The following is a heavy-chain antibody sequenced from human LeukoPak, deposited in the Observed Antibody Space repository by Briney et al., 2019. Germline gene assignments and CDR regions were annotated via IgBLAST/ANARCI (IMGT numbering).Heavy chain of an antibody. J-gene: IGHJ1*01. V-gene: IGHV4-61*02. CDR1: GGSISSGSYY. CDR3: ARDLTYYYDSSGYNSDGALQH. Sequence: NSSETLSLTCTVSGGSISSGSYYWSWIRQPAGKGLEWIGRIYTSGSTNYNPSLKSRATISVDTSKNQFSLKLSSVTAADTAVYYCARDLTYYYDSSGYNSDGALQHWGQGTLVTVSS. D-gene: IGHD3-22*01. CDR2: IYTSGST.